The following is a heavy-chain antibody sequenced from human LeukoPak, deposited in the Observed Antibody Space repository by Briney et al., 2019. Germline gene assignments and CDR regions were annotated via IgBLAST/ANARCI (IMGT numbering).Heavy chain of an antibody. CDR2: ISAYNGNT. J-gene: IGHJ6*03. CDR1: GYTFTSYG. V-gene: IGHV1-18*01. Sequence: ASVKVSCKASGYTFTSYGISWVRQAPGQGLEWMGWISAYNGNTNYAQKLQGRVTMTTDTSTSTAYMELRSLRSDDTAVYYCAGAVDFVGASASRASSYYYFYMDVWGKGTTVTVSS. CDR3: AGAVDFVGASASRASSYYYFYMDV. D-gene: IGHD2-15*01.